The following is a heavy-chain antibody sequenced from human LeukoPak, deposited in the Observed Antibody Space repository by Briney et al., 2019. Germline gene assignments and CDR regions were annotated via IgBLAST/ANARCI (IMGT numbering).Heavy chain of an antibody. CDR3: ARDGPREYQLLYYFDY. CDR2: ISSSGSTI. J-gene: IGHJ4*02. D-gene: IGHD2-2*01. CDR1: GFTFSDYY. V-gene: IGHV3-11*01. Sequence: GGSLRLSCAASGFTFSDYYMSWIRQAPGKGLEWVSYISSSGSTIYYADSVKGRFTISRDNAKNSLYLQMNSLRAEDTAVYYCARDGPREYQLLYYFDYWGQGTLVTVSS.